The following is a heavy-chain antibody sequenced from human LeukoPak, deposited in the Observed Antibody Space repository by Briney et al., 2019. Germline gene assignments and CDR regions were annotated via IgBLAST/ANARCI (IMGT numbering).Heavy chain of an antibody. CDR3: AKGSDCTTDFCGPDY. D-gene: IGHD2-8*01. V-gene: IGHV3-23*01. CDR2: ISVRGGAT. J-gene: IGHJ4*02. Sequence: GGSLRLSCAVSGFTFRSYAMNWVRQAPGKGLELLSSISVRGGATQYADSVKGRFTISRDNSRNTLFLQMNSLRDEDTAIYYCAKGSDCTTDFCGPDYWGQGTLVTVSS. CDR1: GFTFRSYA.